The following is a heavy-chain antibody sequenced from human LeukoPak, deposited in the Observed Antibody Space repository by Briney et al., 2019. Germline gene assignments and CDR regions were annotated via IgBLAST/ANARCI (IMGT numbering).Heavy chain of an antibody. CDR3: ARDALYGDYSQV. CDR1: GYTFAGHY. Sequence: VASVKVSCKASGYTFAGHYIHWVRQGPGQGLEWMGIFNPSGGSTSYAQKLQGRVTMTTDTSTSTAYMELRSLRSDDTAVYYCARDALYGDYSQVWGQGTLVTVSS. D-gene: IGHD4-17*01. V-gene: IGHV1-46*01. J-gene: IGHJ4*02. CDR2: FNPSGGST.